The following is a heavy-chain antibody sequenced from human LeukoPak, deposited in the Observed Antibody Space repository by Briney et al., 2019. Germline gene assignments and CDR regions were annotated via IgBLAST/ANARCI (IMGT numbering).Heavy chain of an antibody. Sequence: PGESLRLSCAASGFTFSSHGMNWVRQAPGKGLEWVSGISPNGVITYYADSVKGRFTISRDNSKGTVYLQMNSLRPEDTAVYYCAKDDAWLQYGNWGRGTLVTVSS. J-gene: IGHJ4*02. CDR2: ISPNGVIT. CDR3: AKDDAWLQYGN. V-gene: IGHV3-23*01. CDR1: GFTFSSHG. D-gene: IGHD5-24*01.